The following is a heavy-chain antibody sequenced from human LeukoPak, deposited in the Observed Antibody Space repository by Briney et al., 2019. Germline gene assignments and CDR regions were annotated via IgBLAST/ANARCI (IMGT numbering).Heavy chain of an antibody. D-gene: IGHD3-22*01. V-gene: IGHV1-8*01. Sequence: ASVKVSCKASGYTFTSYDINWVRQATGQGLEWMGWMNPNSGNTGYAQKFQGRVTMTRNASISTAYMELSSLRSEDTAVYYCARLRYYYDSSGYPSEDAFDIWGQGTMVTVSS. CDR3: ARLRYYYDSSGYPSEDAFDI. J-gene: IGHJ3*02. CDR2: MNPNSGNT. CDR1: GYTFTSYD.